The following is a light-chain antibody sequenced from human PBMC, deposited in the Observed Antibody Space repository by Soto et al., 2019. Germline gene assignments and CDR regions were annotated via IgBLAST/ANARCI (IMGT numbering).Light chain of an antibody. V-gene: IGKV3-15*01. CDR2: GAS. J-gene: IGKJ4*01. CDR1: QSVSSN. Sequence: EIVMTQSPATLSVSPGERATLSCRASQSVSSNLAWYQQKPGQAPRLLIYGASTRATDIPARFSGSGSGTEFTLTISSLQSEDFAVYYCQQRSNWPPVTFGGGTKVEIK. CDR3: QQRSNWPPVT.